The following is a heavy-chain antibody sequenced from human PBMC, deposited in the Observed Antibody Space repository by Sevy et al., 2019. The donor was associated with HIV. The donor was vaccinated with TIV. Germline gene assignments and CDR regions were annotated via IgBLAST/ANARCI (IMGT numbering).Heavy chain of an antibody. D-gene: IGHD6-13*01. V-gene: IGHV3-9*01. J-gene: IGHJ6*02. CDR3: AKGQQLITQSGSYFYYGMNV. CDR1: NLTFEDYA. CDR2: ISWSGADI. Sequence: GGSLRLSCTASNLTFEDYAMHWVRRAPGKGLEWVSGISWSGADIGFAASVKGRFTISRDNAKSSVYLQINSLTPEDTGVYYCAKGQQLITQSGSYFYYGMNVWGQGTTVTVSS.